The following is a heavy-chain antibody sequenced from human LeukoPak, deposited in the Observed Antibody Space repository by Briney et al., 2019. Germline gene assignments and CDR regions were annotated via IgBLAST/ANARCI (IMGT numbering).Heavy chain of an antibody. V-gene: IGHV3-21*06. Sequence: PGGSLRLSCAASGFSFSRYGMNWVRQAPGKGLEWVSSIDVGSYAYYADSVKGRFTISRGNAKNSLYLQMNSLRVEDTAVYYCASEGVVGAAAHFDYWGQGALVTVSS. CDR1: GFSFSRYG. CDR3: ASEGVVGAAAHFDY. D-gene: IGHD1-26*01. J-gene: IGHJ4*02. CDR2: IDVGSYA.